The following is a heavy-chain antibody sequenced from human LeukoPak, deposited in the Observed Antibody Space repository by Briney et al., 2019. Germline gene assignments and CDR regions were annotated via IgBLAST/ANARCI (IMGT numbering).Heavy chain of an antibody. CDR3: ARLDEYSSSHDY. CDR2: IYYIGSA. J-gene: IGHJ4*02. V-gene: IGHV4-59*01. D-gene: IGHD6-6*01. CDR1: GDSISTYI. Sequence: PSETLSLTCTVSGDSISTYIWNWMRQPPGKALEWIGCIYYIGSANYNPSLDSRVRISVDTSKNQFSLKLRDVTAADTAVYYCARLDEYSSSHDYWGQGTLVTVSS.